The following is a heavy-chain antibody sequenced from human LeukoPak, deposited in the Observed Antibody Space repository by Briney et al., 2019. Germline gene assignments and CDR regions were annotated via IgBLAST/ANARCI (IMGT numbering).Heavy chain of an antibody. CDR1: GFTFSSYS. CDR3: ARGSSALDY. D-gene: IGHD3-3*01. CDR2: ISSSSNYI. J-gene: IGHJ4*02. V-gene: IGHV3-21*05. Sequence: RSLRLSCAASGFTFSSYSMNWVRQAPGKGLEWVSYISSSSNYIYYADSVKGRFTISRDNAKNSLYLQMNSLRAEDTAVYYCARGSSALDYWGQGTLVTVSS.